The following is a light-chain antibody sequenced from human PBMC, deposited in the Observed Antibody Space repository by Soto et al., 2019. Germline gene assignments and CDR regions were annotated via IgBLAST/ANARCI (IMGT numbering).Light chain of an antibody. J-gene: IGLJ1*01. CDR1: SSDVGGYNY. CDR3: SSYTSSSTLCV. Sequence: QSVLTHPASVSGSPGQSITISCTETSSDVGGYNYVSWYQQHPGKAPKLMIYDVSNRPSGVSNRFSGSKSGNTASLTISGLQAEDEADYYCSSYTSSSTLCVFGTGTKVTVL. CDR2: DVS. V-gene: IGLV2-14*01.